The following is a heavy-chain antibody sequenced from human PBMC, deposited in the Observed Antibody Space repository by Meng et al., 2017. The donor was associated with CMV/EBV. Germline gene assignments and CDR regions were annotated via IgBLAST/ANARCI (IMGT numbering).Heavy chain of an antibody. J-gene: IGHJ4*02. Sequence: SETLSPTFAVHGGSFSGFYWSWIRQPPGKGLEWIGEINHSGSINYNPSLKSRVTISVDTSKNQFSLKLSSVTAADTAVYYCARALRFLEWLPDYWGQGTLVTVSS. CDR1: GGSFSGFY. CDR3: ARALRFLEWLPDY. V-gene: IGHV4-34*01. CDR2: INHSGSI. D-gene: IGHD3-3*01.